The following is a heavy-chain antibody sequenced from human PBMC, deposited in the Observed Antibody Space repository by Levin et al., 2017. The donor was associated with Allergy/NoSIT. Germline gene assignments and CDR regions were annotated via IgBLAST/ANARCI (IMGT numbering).Heavy chain of an antibody. V-gene: IGHV4-39*01. CDR2: MYYGGST. CDR3: VNYYYDMGV. J-gene: IGHJ6*02. CDR1: GGSISGSTHY. D-gene: IGHD3-10*01. Sequence: SETLSLTCTVSGGSISGSTHYWGWIRQPPGTGLEWIATMYYGGSTYYNSSLKSRVTISVDTSKNQFSLNLRSVTAADTAVYYCVNYYYDMGVWGQGTTVTVSS.